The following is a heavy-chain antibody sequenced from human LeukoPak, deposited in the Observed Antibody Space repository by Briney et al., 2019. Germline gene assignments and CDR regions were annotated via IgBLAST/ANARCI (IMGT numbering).Heavy chain of an antibody. CDR1: GYTFTSYG. CDR3: ARDRVVVVPAAHYYCYYYMDV. V-gene: IGHV1-18*01. CDR2: ISAYNGNT. Sequence: ASVKVSCKASGYTFTSYGISWVRQAPGQGLEWMGWISAYNGNTNYAQKLQGRVTMTTDTSTSTAYMELRSLRSDDTAVYYCARDRVVVVPAAHYYCYYYMDVWGKGTTVTVSS. D-gene: IGHD2-2*01. J-gene: IGHJ6*03.